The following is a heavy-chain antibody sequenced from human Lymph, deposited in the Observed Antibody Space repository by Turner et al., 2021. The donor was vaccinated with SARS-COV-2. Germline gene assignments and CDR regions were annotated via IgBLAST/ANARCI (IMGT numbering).Heavy chain of an antibody. V-gene: IGHV3-43*02. CDR1: GLTFADYA. D-gene: IGHD2-15*01. Sequence: VQLVESGGVVLQPGGARRLSCAACGLTFADYALHWVRQDPVKGLEWVSLISGDCVGTYYADSGKGRFTISRYNSKNSLSLQMNSLRAEDTALYYCAKDPGYCSGGSCYSRTYFDFWGHGTLVTVSA. J-gene: IGHJ4*01. CDR2: ISGDCVGT. CDR3: AKDPGYCSGGSCYSRTYFDF.